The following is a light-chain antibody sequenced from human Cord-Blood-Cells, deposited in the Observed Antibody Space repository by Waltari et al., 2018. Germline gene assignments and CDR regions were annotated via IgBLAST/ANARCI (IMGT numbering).Light chain of an antibody. CDR1: PSVSSN. J-gene: IGKJ4*01. V-gene: IGKV3-15*01. Sequence: EIVMTQSPATPSVSPGERATLSCRASPSVSSNLAWYQQKPGQAPRLLIYGASTRATGIPARFSGSGSGTEFTLTISSLQSEDFAVYYCQQYNNWPPVTFGGGTKVEIK. CDR2: GAS. CDR3: QQYNNWPPVT.